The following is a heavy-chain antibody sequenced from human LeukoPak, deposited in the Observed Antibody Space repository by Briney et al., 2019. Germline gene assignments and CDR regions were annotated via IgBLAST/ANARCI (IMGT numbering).Heavy chain of an antibody. V-gene: IGHV1-24*01. CDR1: GYTLTELS. CDR2: FDPEDGET. D-gene: IGHD2/OR15-2a*01. J-gene: IGHJ6*02. CDR3: ATQGNKQPKNYGMDV. Sequence: GASVKVSCKVSGYTLTELSMHWVRQAPGNGLEWMGGFDPEDGETIYAQKFQGRVTMTEDTSTDTAYMELSSLRSEDTAVYYCATQGNKQPKNYGMDVWGQGTTVTVSS.